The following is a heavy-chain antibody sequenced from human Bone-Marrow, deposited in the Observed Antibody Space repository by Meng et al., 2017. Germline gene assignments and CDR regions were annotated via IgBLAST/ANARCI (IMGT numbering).Heavy chain of an antibody. J-gene: IGHJ4*02. CDR1: GFTFSSYA. V-gene: IGHV3-30*04. CDR2: ISYDGSNK. CDR3: ARETIDY. Sequence: QVQLVESGGGVVQPGSALRLSCAASGFTFSSYAMHWVRQAPGKGLEWVAVISYDGSNKYYADSVKGRFTISRDNSKNTLYLQMNSLRAEDTAVYYCARETIDYWGQGTLVTVSS.